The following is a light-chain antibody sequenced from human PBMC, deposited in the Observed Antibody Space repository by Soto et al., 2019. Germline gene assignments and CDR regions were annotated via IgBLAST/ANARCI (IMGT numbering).Light chain of an antibody. J-gene: IGKJ2*01. CDR3: HQYDTNVGHT. CDR1: QSVLYSSNNRNY. CDR2: WAS. Sequence: DIVMTQSPDSLAVSLGERATINCKSSQSVLYSSNNRNYLAWYQQKPGQPPKLLIYWASTRESGVPDRFSGSGSGTDFTLTISSLQAEDVAVYYCHQYDTNVGHTFGQGTKLEIK. V-gene: IGKV4-1*01.